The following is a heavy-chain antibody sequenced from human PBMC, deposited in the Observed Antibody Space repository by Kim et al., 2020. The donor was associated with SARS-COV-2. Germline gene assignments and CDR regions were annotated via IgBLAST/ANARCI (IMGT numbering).Heavy chain of an antibody. V-gene: IGHV3-11*04. Sequence: GGSLRLSCAASGFPFSDSYVSWIRQAPGKGLEWVAYISNTGVSIVYADSVKGRFTISRDNAENSLFLQMNSLPDEDTAVYYCANHKPWGPFECWGPGSLV. CDR1: GFPFSDSY. J-gene: IGHJ4*02. D-gene: IGHD3-16*01. CDR2: ISNTGVSI. CDR3: ANHKPWGPFEC.